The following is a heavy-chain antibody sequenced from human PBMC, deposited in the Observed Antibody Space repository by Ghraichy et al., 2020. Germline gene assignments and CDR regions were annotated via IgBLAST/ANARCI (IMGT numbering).Heavy chain of an antibody. CDR2: IHWNDDK. V-gene: IGHV2-5*01. CDR3: AHRRGGHFTVTGQVTTAFDI. Sequence: SGPTLVKPTETLTLTCTFSGFSLTTGVGVGWIRQPPGKALEWLALIHWNDDKRYSPSLKSRLTITKDTSKNQVVLLMTNMDPVDTATYYCAHRRGGHFTVTGQVTTAFDIWGQGTTVTVSS. D-gene: IGHD6-19*01. CDR1: GFSLTTGVG. J-gene: IGHJ3*02.